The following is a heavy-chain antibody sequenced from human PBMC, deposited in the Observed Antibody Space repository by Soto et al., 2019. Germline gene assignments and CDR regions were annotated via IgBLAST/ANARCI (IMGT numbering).Heavy chain of an antibody. CDR1: GGTFSSYA. J-gene: IGHJ6*02. V-gene: IGHV1-69*13. D-gene: IGHD2-21*02. Sequence: SVKVSCKASGGTFSSYAISWVRQAPGQGLEWMGGIIPIFGTANYAQKFQGRVTITADESTSTAYMELSSLRSEDTAVYYCARVTADPLRYYYYYGMDVWGRGTTVTVSS. CDR3: ARVTADPLRYYYYYGMDV. CDR2: IIPIFGTA.